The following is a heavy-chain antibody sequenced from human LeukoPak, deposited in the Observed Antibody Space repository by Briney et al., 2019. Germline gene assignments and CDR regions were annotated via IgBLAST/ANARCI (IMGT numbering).Heavy chain of an antibody. Sequence: PGGSLRLSCAASGFTFSSYSMNWVRQAPGKGLEWVSSISSSSSYIYYADSVKGRFTISRDNAKNSLYLQMNSLRAEDTAVYYCARDVEMATNYFDYWGRGTLVTVSS. J-gene: IGHJ4*02. CDR2: ISSSSSYI. CDR3: ARDVEMATNYFDY. D-gene: IGHD5-24*01. CDR1: GFTFSSYS. V-gene: IGHV3-21*01.